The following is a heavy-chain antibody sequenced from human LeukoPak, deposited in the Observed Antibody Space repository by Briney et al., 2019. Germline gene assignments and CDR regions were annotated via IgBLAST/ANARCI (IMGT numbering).Heavy chain of an antibody. CDR2: TSGSGGST. D-gene: IGHD1-1*01. V-gene: IGHV3-23*01. CDR1: GFTISSYG. J-gene: IGHJ4*02. Sequence: GGSLRLSCAASGFTISSYGMSWVRQAPGKGLEWVSATSGSGGSTYYADSVKGRFTISRDNSKNTLYLQMNSLRAEDTAVYYCASGRNDDIGDYWGQGTLVTVSS. CDR3: ASGRNDDIGDY.